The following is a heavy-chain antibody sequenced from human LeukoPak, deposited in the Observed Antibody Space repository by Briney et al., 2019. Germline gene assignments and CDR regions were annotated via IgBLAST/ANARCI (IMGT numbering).Heavy chain of an antibody. D-gene: IGHD2-15*01. Sequence: SETLSLTCTVSGGSISSSSFFWGWIRQPPGKGLEWIGTIYYSGTTYYNPSLTSRVTISVDTSKNQFSLRLSSVTAADTAVYYCARRGSGSRGDFDYWGQGTLVTVSS. CDR1: GGSISSSSFF. J-gene: IGHJ4*02. CDR2: IYYSGTT. V-gene: IGHV4-39*01. CDR3: ARRGSGSRGDFDY.